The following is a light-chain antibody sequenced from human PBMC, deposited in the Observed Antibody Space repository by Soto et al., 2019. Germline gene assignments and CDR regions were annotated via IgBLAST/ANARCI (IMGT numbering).Light chain of an antibody. Sequence: DLQITQSRPTPAAPFLHGRTNPFPASQSIKNWLAWYQQKPGEAPKLLIYKASTLESGVPSRFSGSGSGTEFTLTISCLQPDDVATYYCQQYNSYSQFTFGPGTKVDIK. V-gene: IGKV1-5*03. CDR2: KAS. CDR1: QSIKNW. CDR3: QQYNSYSQFT. J-gene: IGKJ3*01.